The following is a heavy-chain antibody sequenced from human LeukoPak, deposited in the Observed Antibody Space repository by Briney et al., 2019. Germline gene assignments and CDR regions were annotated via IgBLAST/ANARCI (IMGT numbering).Heavy chain of an antibody. Sequence: GGSLRLSCAASGFTFSNAWMNWVRQAPGKGLEWVGRIKNKIASGTTDYAAPVKGRFTISRDDSKNTLFLQMNSLRTEDTAMYYCTTNDAFDIWGQGTMVTVSS. CDR3: TTNDAFDI. CDR1: GFTFSNAW. V-gene: IGHV3-15*01. CDR2: IKNKIASGTT. J-gene: IGHJ3*02.